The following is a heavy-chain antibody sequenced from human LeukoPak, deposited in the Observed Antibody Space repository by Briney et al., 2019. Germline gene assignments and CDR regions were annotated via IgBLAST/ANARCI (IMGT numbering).Heavy chain of an antibody. CDR2: IRSKANNYAT. Sequence: GGSLKLSCAASGFTFSGSAMHWVRQASGKGLEWVGRIRSKANNYATAYAASVKGRFTISRDDSKNTAYLQMNSLKTEDTAVYYCTAAPREPVTWWHYWGQGTLVTVSS. CDR1: GFTFSGSA. V-gene: IGHV3-73*01. D-gene: IGHD2-15*01. CDR3: TAAPREPVTWWHY. J-gene: IGHJ4*02.